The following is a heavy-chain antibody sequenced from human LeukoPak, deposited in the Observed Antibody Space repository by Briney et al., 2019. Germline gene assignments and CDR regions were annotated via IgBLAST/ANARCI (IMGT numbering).Heavy chain of an antibody. D-gene: IGHD3-9*01. CDR1: GGSFSGYY. V-gene: IGHV4-34*01. CDR2: INHSGST. Sequence: SETLSLTCAVYGGSFSGYYWSWIRQPPGKGLEWIGEINHSGSTNYNPSLKSRVTISVDTSKNQFSLKLSSVTAADTAVYYCARGTLRYFDWSPGGWFDPWGQGTLVTVSS. CDR3: ARGTLRYFDWSPGGWFDP. J-gene: IGHJ5*02.